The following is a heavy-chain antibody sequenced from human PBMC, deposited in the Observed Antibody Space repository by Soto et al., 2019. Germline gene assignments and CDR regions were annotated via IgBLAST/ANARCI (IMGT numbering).Heavy chain of an antibody. CDR2: IYASGRT. D-gene: IGHD3-9*01. J-gene: IGHJ2*01. Sequence: QVHLQESGPGVVKASETLSLTCSLSGGSTSGKYWSWIRQSAGKGLEWIGRIYASGRTHYNASLGSRVSMSVALKSFSLRLTSETAADTAIYDCAREFDVNTALDYWYFVLWGSGTQVSVAS. V-gene: IGHV4-4*07. CDR1: GGSTSGKY. CDR3: AREFDVNTALDYWYFVL.